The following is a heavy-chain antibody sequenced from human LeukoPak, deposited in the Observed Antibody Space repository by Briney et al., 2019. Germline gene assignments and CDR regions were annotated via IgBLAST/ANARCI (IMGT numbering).Heavy chain of an antibody. V-gene: IGHV3-9*01. Sequence: GRSLRLSCAASGFTFDDYAMHWVRQAPGKGLEWVSGISWNSGSIGYADSVKGRFTISRDNAKNSLYLQVNSLRAEDTALYFCAKDPYSSAWDPIDYWGQGTLVTVSS. CDR1: GFTFDDYA. CDR2: ISWNSGSI. D-gene: IGHD6-19*01. J-gene: IGHJ4*02. CDR3: AKDPYSSAWDPIDY.